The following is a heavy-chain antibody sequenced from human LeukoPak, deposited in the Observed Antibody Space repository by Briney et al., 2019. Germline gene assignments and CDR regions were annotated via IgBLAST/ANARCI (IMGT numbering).Heavy chain of an antibody. D-gene: IGHD1-26*01. CDR3: ARDGSGSYYVSYFDY. Sequence: GRSLRLSCAASGFTFSSYAMHWVRQAPGKGLEWVAVISYDGSNKYYADSVKGRFTISRDNSKNTLYLQMNSLRAEDTAVHYCARDGSGSYYVSYFDYWGQGTLVTVSS. CDR2: ISYDGSNK. CDR1: GFTFSSYA. J-gene: IGHJ4*02. V-gene: IGHV3-30-3*01.